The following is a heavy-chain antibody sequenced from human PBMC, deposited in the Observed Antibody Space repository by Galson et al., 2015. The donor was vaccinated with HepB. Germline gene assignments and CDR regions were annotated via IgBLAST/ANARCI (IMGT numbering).Heavy chain of an antibody. CDR2: TSNDGDTT. V-gene: IGHV3-64D*06. CDR1: GFTFRTYT. D-gene: IGHD4-23*01. CDR3: VKGSDFGDNLGAFDL. J-gene: IGHJ3*01. Sequence: SLRLSCAASGFTFRTYTIHWLRQAPGKGLERLSLTSNDGDTTEYADSVTGRFTISRDNSKTTVVLQMSSLSPDDSAVYYCVKGSDFGDNLGAFDLWGQGTVVAVSS.